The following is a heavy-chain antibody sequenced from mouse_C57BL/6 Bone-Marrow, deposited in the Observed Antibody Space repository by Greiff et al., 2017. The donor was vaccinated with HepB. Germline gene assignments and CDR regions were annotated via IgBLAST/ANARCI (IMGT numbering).Heavy chain of an antibody. J-gene: IGHJ2*01. CDR3: ARAGIYYGPYYFDY. CDR1: GYTFTSYW. D-gene: IGHD2-1*01. V-gene: IGHV1-53*01. Sequence: VQLQQPGTELVRPGASVKLSCKASGYTFTSYWMHWVKQRPGQGLEWIGNINPSNGGTNYNEKFKSKATLTVDKSSSTAYMQLSSLTSEDSAVYYCARAGIYYGPYYFDYWGQGTTLTVSS. CDR2: INPSNGGT.